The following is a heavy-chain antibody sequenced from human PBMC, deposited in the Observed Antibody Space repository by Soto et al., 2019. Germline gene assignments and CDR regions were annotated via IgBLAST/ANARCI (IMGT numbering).Heavy chain of an antibody. D-gene: IGHD2-21*01. V-gene: IGHV4-31*03. CDR1: GGSISSGGYY. CDR2: IYYSGST. Sequence: QVQLQESGPGLVKPSQTLSLTCTVSGGSISSGGYYWSWIRQHPGKGLEWIGYIYYSGSTYYNPSLNMRVTISVDTSKNQFSLKLSSVTAADTAVYYCAASCVGCGGFNYYGMDVWGQGTTVTVSS. J-gene: IGHJ6*02. CDR3: AASCVGCGGFNYYGMDV.